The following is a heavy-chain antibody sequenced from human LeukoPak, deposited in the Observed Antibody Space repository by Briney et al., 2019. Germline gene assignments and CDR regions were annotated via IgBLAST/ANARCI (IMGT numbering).Heavy chain of an antibody. CDR1: GGSISSSSYY. CDR3: ATVWFGEPLRAYYYYYMDV. D-gene: IGHD3-10*01. J-gene: IGHJ6*03. Sequence: SETLSLTCTVSGGSISSSSYYWGWIRQPPGKGLEGIGSIYYSGSTYYNPSLKSRVTISVDTSKNQFSLKLSSVTAADTAVYYCATVWFGEPLRAYYYYYMDVWGKGTTVTISS. V-gene: IGHV4-39*01. CDR2: IYYSGST.